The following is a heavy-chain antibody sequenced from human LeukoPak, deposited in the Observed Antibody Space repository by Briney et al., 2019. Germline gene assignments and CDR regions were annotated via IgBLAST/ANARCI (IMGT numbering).Heavy chain of an antibody. V-gene: IGHV3-30-3*01. Sequence: PGGSLRLSCAASGFTFSSYAMYWVRQAPGKGLEWVAVISYDRSNKYYADSVKGRFTISRDNSKNTLYLQMNSLRAEDTAVYYCARNAYGSNWNYFDYWGQGTLVTVSS. CDR1: GFTFSSYA. CDR2: ISYDRSNK. CDR3: ARNAYGSNWNYFDY. J-gene: IGHJ4*02. D-gene: IGHD1-20*01.